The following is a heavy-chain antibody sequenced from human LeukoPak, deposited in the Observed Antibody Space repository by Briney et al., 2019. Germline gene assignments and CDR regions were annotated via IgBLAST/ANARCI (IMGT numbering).Heavy chain of an antibody. V-gene: IGHV3-64*01. CDR3: ARDKGYCTNGVCYYNWFDP. CDR1: GFTFSSYA. D-gene: IGHD2-8*01. J-gene: IGHJ5*02. Sequence: QPGGSLRLSCAASGFTFSSYAMHWVRQAPGKGLEYVSAISSNGGSTYYANSVKGRFTISRDNSKNTLYLQMGSLRAEDMAVYYCARDKGYCTNGVCYYNWFDPWGQGTLVTVSS. CDR2: ISSNGGST.